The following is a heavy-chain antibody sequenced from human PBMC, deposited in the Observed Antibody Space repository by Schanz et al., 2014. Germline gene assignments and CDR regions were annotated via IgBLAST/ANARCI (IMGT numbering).Heavy chain of an antibody. CDR3: ARESRIAVPGNWDY. D-gene: IGHD6-19*01. J-gene: IGHJ4*02. CDR2: INPNSGAT. V-gene: IGHV1-2*06. Sequence: QLVQSGSEFRKPGASVKVSCKASGYIFSSYAIHWVRQAPGQGLEWMGRINPNSGATNYAQNFQGRVTMTRDTSITTAYMELSSLRSDDTAVYYCARESRIAVPGNWDYWGQGTLVTVSS. CDR1: GYIFSSYA.